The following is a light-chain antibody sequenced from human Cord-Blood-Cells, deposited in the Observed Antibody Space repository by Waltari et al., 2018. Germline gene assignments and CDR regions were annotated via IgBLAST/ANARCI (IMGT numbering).Light chain of an antibody. CDR1: QGISNY. CDR2: AAS. CDR3: QKYNSAPLT. V-gene: IGKV1-27*01. J-gene: IGKJ4*01. Sequence: DIQMTQSPSSLSASVGDRVTITCRASQGISNYLAWYQQKPGKVPKLLIYAASTLQSGVPSRCGGSGSGTDFTLTISSQQPEDVATYYCQKYNSAPLTFGGGTKVEIK.